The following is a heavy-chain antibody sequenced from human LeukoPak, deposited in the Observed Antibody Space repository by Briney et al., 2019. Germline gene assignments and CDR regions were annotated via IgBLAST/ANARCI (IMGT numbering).Heavy chain of an antibody. CDR3: ARGFEDIVVVPAAIRSAFDI. CDR1: GGSISSYY. Sequence: SETLSLTCTVSGGSISSYYWSWIRQPAGKGLEWIGRIYTSGSTNYNPSLKSRVTMSVDTSKNQFSLKLSSVTAADTAVYYCARGFEDIVVVPAAIRSAFDIWGQGTMVTVSS. CDR2: IYTSGST. J-gene: IGHJ3*02. V-gene: IGHV4-4*07. D-gene: IGHD2-2*01.